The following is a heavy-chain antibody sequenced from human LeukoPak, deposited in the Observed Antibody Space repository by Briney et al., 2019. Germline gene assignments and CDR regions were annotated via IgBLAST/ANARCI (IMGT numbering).Heavy chain of an antibody. Sequence: QPGGSLRLSCAASGFTFSSYAMSWVRQAPGKGLEWVSAISGSGGSTYYADSVKGRFTISRDNSKNTLYLQMNSLRAEDTAVYYCAKDTGYCSSTSCYAGGWFDPWGQGTLVTVSS. V-gene: IGHV3-23*01. D-gene: IGHD2-2*01. CDR1: GFTFSSYA. CDR3: AKDTGYCSSTSCYAGGWFDP. CDR2: ISGSGGST. J-gene: IGHJ5*02.